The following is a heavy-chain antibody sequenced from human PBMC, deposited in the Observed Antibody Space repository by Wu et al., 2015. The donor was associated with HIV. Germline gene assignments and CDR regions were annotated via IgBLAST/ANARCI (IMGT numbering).Heavy chain of an antibody. CDR1: GYTFINYE. Sequence: QVQLVQSGAEVKKPGASVKVSCKTSGYTFINYEVNCVRQGTRQGLEWMGWMNPHTGNAGYAEKFQGRLNMTRDKSTRTVYMELSSLTFEDTAVYYFVRGPMPAXQNLWGQGTPVIV. CDR2: MNPHTGNA. D-gene: IGHD2-2*01. V-gene: IGHV1-8*01. CDR3: VRGPMPAXQNL. J-gene: IGHJ5*02.